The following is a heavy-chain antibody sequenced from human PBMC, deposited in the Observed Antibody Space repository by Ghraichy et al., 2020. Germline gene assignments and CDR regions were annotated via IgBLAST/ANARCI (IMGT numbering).Heavy chain of an antibody. CDR2: ASSSGVTT. V-gene: IGHV3-23*01. Sequence: GGSLRLSCAASGFTFSIFGMSWVRQAPGKGLEWVSAASSSGVTTYYADSVKGRFTISRDNSKNTLYLQMNSLRAEDTAVYYCAKDLAWGLDYWGQGTLVTVSS. D-gene: IGHD7-27*01. CDR1: GFTFSIFG. CDR3: AKDLAWGLDY. J-gene: IGHJ4*02.